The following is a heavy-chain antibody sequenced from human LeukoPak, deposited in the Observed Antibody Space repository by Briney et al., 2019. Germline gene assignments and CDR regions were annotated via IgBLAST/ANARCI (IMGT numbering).Heavy chain of an antibody. J-gene: IGHJ4*02. CDR1: GFTFSSYA. Sequence: PGGSLRLSCAASGFTFSSYAMSWVRQAPGKGLEWVSAISGSGGTTYYTDSVKGRFTISRDNSKNTLYLLMNGLIAEDTAVYYCAKGNVRRIAVAGTPFDYWGQGTLVTVSS. CDR3: AKGNVRRIAVAGTPFDY. D-gene: IGHD6-19*01. V-gene: IGHV3-23*01. CDR2: ISGSGGTT.